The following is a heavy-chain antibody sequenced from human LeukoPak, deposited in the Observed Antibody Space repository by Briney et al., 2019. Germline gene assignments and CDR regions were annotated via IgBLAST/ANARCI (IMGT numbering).Heavy chain of an antibody. V-gene: IGHV3-21*01. CDR1: GFTFSSYS. D-gene: IGHD2-2*01. Sequence: GGSLRLSCAASGFTFSSYSMNWVRQAPGKGLEWVSSISSSSSYIYYADSVKGRFTISRDNAKNSLYLQMNSLGAEDTAVYYCARCDIVVVPAAMTVYYYYGMDVWGQGTTVTVSS. CDR2: ISSSSSYI. J-gene: IGHJ6*02. CDR3: ARCDIVVVPAAMTVYYYYGMDV.